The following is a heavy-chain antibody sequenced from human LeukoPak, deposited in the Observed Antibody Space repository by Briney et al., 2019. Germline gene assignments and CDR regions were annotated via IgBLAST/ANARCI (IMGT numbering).Heavy chain of an antibody. V-gene: IGHV4-38-2*02. D-gene: IGHD1-26*01. Sequence: SETLSLTCTVSGYSISSGYYWGWIRQPPGKGLEWIGSIDHSGSTYYNPSLKSRVTISVDTSKNQSSLKLSSVTAADTAVYYCARKYSGSYNDAFDIWGQGTMVTVSS. CDR3: ARKYSGSYNDAFDI. J-gene: IGHJ3*02. CDR2: IDHSGST. CDR1: GYSISSGYY.